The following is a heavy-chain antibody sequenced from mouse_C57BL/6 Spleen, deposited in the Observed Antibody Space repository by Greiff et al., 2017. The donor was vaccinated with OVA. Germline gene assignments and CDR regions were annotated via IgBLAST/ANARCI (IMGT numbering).Heavy chain of an antibody. V-gene: IGHV1-22*01. CDR1: GYTFTDYN. CDR2: INPNNGGT. D-gene: IGHD1-1*01. J-gene: IGHJ4*01. Sequence: EVQLQQSGPELVKPGASVKMSCKASGYTFTDYNMHWVKQSHGKSLEWIGYINPNNGGTSYNQKFKGKATLTVNKSSSTAYMELRSLTSEDSAVYYCARRVYYYGSSFYAMDYWGQGTSVTVSS. CDR3: ARRVYYYGSSFYAMDY.